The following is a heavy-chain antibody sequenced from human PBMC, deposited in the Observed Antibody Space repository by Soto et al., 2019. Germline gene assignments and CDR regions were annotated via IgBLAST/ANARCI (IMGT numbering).Heavy chain of an antibody. D-gene: IGHD5-12*01. CDR3: AREPRRDGYNFNWYFDL. Sequence: QVQLVESGGGVVQPGRSLRLSCAASGFTFSSYGMHWVRQAPGKGLEWVAVIWYDGSNKYYADSVKGRFTISRDNSKNTLYLQMNSLRAEDTAVYYCAREPRRDGYNFNWYFDLWGRGTLVTVSS. CDR2: IWYDGSNK. J-gene: IGHJ2*01. V-gene: IGHV3-33*01. CDR1: GFTFSSYG.